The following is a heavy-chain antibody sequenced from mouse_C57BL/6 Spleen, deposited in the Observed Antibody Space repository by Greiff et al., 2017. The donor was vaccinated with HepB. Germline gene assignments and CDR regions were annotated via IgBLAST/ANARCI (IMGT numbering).Heavy chain of an antibody. V-gene: IGHV1-26*01. Sequence: EVQLQQSGPELVKPGASVKISCKASGYTFTDYYMNWVKQSHGKSLEWIGDINPNNGGTSYNQKFKGKATLTVDKSSSTAYMELRSLTSEDSAVYYCARRRLGPYFDYWGQGTTLTVSS. CDR2: INPNNGGT. CDR3: ARRRLGPYFDY. CDR1: GYTFTDYY. J-gene: IGHJ2*01.